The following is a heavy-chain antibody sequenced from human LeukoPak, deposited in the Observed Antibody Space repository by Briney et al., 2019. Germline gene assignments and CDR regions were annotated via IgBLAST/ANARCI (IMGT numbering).Heavy chain of an antibody. CDR1: GGSISTSNYY. CDR3: ARQRTMTTTFFDY. D-gene: IGHD4-17*01. CDR2: LYYSGNT. V-gene: IGHV4-39*01. Sequence: SETLSLTCTVSGGSISTSNYYWGWIRQPPGKGLEWIGSLYYSGNTYYNPSLKSRVSFSVDTSKNQFSLKLNSVTAADTAIYYCARQRTMTTTFFDYWGQGTLVTVSS. J-gene: IGHJ4*02.